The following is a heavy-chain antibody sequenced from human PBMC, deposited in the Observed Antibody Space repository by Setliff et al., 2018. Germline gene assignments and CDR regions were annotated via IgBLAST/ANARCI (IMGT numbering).Heavy chain of an antibody. J-gene: IGHJ6*04. CDR3: ARMSGFLYIDV. D-gene: IGHD3-3*01. CDR1: GRSVSRDSDF. CDR2: IYYSGS. Sequence: SETLSLTCTVSGRSVSRDSDFWNWIRRSAGNKLEWIGHIYYSGSTSYYNPSLKSRVTISVDTSKNQFSLKLSSVTAADTAVYYCARMSGFLYIDVWGKGTTVTVSS. V-gene: IGHV4-61*10.